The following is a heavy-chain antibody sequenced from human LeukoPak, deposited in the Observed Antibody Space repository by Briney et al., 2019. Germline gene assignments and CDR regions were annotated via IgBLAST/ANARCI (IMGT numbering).Heavy chain of an antibody. Sequence: YPSETLSLTCTVSGYSISSAYYWGWIRQPPGKGLEWIGSVYRGGTTYYNPSLKSRVSISVDTSKNQFSLRLSSVTAADTAVYYCARVTLNSAINAFDIWGQGTMVTVSS. J-gene: IGHJ3*02. CDR1: GYSISSAYY. CDR3: ARVTLNSAINAFDI. CDR2: VYRGGTT. D-gene: IGHD1-26*01. V-gene: IGHV4-38-2*02.